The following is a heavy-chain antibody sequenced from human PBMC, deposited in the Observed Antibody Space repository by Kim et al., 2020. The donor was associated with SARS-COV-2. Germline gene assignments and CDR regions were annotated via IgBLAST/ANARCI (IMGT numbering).Heavy chain of an antibody. CDR1: GFTFNNYA. J-gene: IGHJ1*01. V-gene: IGHV3-23*01. CDR2: IRGSGTST. CDR3: AKVSSGSSGWFEHVQE. D-gene: IGHD6-19*01. Sequence: GGSLRLSCAASGFTFNNYAMTWVRQAPGKGLEWVSGIRGSGTSTTYADSVKGRFTISRDNSKNTLYLQMDSLRADDTALYFCAKVSSGSSGWFEHVQEWGQGTLVTVSS.